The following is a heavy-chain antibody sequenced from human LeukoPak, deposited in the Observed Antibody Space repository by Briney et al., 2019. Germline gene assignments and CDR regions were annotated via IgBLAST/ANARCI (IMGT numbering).Heavy chain of an antibody. CDR3: ARLLVVAMINYYYYYMDV. J-gene: IGHJ6*03. Sequence: PSETLSLTCAVYGGSFSGYYWSWIRQPPGKGLEWIGEINHSGSTNYNPSLKSRVTISVDTSKNQFSLKLSSVTAADTAVYYCARLLVVAMINYYYYYMDVWGKGTTVTISS. CDR2: INHSGST. V-gene: IGHV4-34*01. D-gene: IGHD5-12*01. CDR1: GGSFSGYY.